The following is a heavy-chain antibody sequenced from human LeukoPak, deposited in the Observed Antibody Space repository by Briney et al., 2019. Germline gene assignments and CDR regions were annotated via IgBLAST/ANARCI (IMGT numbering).Heavy chain of an antibody. CDR1: GFTFSSYW. Sequence: GGSLRLSCAAYGFTFSSYWMTWVRQAPGKGLEWVAKIKEDGSEKYYVDSVRGRFTISRDNAKNSLYLHLNSLRAEDTAVYYCARVHHSSSWGTDDCWGQGTLVTVSS. CDR2: IKEDGSEK. D-gene: IGHD6-13*01. J-gene: IGHJ4*02. V-gene: IGHV3-7*01. CDR3: ARVHHSSSWGTDDC.